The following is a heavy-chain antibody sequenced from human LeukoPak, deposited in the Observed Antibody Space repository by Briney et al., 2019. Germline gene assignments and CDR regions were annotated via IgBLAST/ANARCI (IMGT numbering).Heavy chain of an antibody. Sequence: SETLSLTCTVFGGSIHDYYWTWIRRSPGKGLEWIGRVQINENNNYNPSLRSRLTLSLDTSKNQFSLNLTSVTAADTAIYYCAGESVAAGTRWFDYWGQGTLVTVSS. V-gene: IGHV4-4*07. J-gene: IGHJ4*02. CDR1: GGSIHDYY. D-gene: IGHD6-13*01. CDR2: VQINENN. CDR3: AGESVAAGTRWFDY.